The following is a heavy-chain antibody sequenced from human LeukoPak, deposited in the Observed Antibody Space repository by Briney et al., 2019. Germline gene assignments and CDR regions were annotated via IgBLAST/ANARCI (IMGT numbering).Heavy chain of an antibody. CDR3: ARGFRVVPAAPDY. V-gene: IGHV3-21*01. CDR2: ISSSSSYM. J-gene: IGHJ4*02. CDR1: GFTFSSYS. Sequence: GGSLRLSCAASGFTFSSYSMNWVRQAPGKGLEWVSSISSSSSYMYYADSVKGRFTISRDNAKNSLYLQMNSLRAEDTAVYYCARGFRVVPAAPDYWGQGTLVTVSS. D-gene: IGHD2-2*01.